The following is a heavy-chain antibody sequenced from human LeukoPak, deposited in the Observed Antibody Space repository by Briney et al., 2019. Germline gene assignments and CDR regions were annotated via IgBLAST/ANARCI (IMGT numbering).Heavy chain of an antibody. J-gene: IGHJ3*02. V-gene: IGHV1-69*05. CDR2: IIPIFGTA. Sequence: SVKVSCKASGGTFSSYTISWVRQAPGQGLEWMGGIIPIFGTANYAQKFQGRVTITTDESTSTAYMELSSLRSEDTAVYYCARTGMAGKDAFDIWGQGTMVTVSS. D-gene: IGHD6-19*01. CDR1: GGTFSSYT. CDR3: ARTGMAGKDAFDI.